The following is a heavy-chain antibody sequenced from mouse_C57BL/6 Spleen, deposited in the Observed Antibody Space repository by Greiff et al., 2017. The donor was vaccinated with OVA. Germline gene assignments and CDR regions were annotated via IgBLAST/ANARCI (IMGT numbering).Heavy chain of an antibody. CDR2: INPYNGDT. CDR1: GYSFTGYF. V-gene: IGHV1-20*01. Sequence: VQLQQSGPELVKPGDSVKISCKASGYSFTGYFMNWVMQSHGKSLEWIGRINPYNGDTFYNQKFKGKATLTVDKSSSTAHMELRSLTSEDSAVYYCARHYDYDEGAWFAYWGQGTLVTVSA. D-gene: IGHD2-4*01. J-gene: IGHJ3*01. CDR3: ARHYDYDEGAWFAY.